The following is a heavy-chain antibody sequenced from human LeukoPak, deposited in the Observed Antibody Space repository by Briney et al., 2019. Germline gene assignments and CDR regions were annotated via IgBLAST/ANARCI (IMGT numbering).Heavy chain of an antibody. Sequence: GGSLRLSCAASGFTFSSCSMNWVRQAPGKGLEWVSFISSSSTYIYYADSVKGRFTISRDDAKNSLYLQMNSLRAEDTAVYYCARGLPSFDYWGQGTLVTVSS. D-gene: IGHD5-18*01. J-gene: IGHJ4*02. CDR3: ARGLPSFDY. CDR2: ISSSSTYI. CDR1: GFTFSSCS. V-gene: IGHV3-21*01.